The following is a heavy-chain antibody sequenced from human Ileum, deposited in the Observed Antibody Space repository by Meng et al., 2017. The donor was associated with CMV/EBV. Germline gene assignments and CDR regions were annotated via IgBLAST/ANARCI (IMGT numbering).Heavy chain of an antibody. CDR3: AKDAVGAPDPNWFDP. V-gene: IGHV3-23*01. CDR1: GFTFSSYA. J-gene: IGHJ5*02. CDR2: ISGSGGST. D-gene: IGHD1-26*01. Sequence: SGFTFSSYAMSWVRQAPGKGLEWVSAISGSGGSTYYADSVKGRFTISRDNSKNTLYLQMNSLRAEDTAVYYCAKDAVGAPDPNWFDPWGQGTLVTVSS.